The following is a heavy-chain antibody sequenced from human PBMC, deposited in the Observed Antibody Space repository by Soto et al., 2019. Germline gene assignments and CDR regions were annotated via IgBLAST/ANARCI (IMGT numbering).Heavy chain of an antibody. D-gene: IGHD6-6*01. CDR3: ARDRSSSPDYFDC. J-gene: IGHJ4*02. Sequence: QVQLQESGPGLVKPSQTLSLTCTVSGGSISSDDYYWSWIRQPPGKGLEWIGYIYYSGRTSYNPSLQSRVTISIDTSKNNFSLELSSVSATDTAVYYCARDRSSSPDYFDCWGQGTLVTVSS. V-gene: IGHV4-30-4*01. CDR1: GGSISSDDYY. CDR2: IYYSGRT.